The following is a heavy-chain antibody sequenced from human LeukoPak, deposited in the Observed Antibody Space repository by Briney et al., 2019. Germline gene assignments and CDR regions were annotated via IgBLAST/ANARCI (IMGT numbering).Heavy chain of an antibody. D-gene: IGHD3-9*01. CDR2: INPNSGGT. CDR3: ARADILTGYHDY. Sequence: VASVTVSCKASGYTFTGYYMHWVRQAPGQGLEWMGWINPNSGGTNYAQKFQGRVTMTRDTSISTAYMELSRLRSDDTAVYYCARADILTGYHDYWGQGTLVTVSS. J-gene: IGHJ4*02. CDR1: GYTFTGYY. V-gene: IGHV1-2*02.